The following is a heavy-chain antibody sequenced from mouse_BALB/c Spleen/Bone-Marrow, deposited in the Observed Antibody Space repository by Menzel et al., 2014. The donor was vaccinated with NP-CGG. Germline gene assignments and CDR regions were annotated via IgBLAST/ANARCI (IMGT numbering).Heavy chain of an antibody. CDR3: ASSRYDVKT. CDR1: GYTFTSYW. J-gene: IGHJ2*01. V-gene: IGHV1S41*01. D-gene: IGHD2-12*01. CDR2: IAPGSGST. Sequence: DLVKPGASVKLSCKASGYTFTSYWINWIKQRPGQGHEWIGRIAPGSGSTYYNEMFKGKAILTVDTSSSTASTQLSSPSPENSAVYISASSRYDVKTWGQGTTLT.